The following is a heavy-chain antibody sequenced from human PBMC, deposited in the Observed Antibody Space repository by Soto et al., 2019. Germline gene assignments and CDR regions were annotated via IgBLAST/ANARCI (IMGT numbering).Heavy chain of an antibody. CDR1: GGSISSGGYS. D-gene: IGHD6-19*01. CDR2: IYHSGST. J-gene: IGHJ5*02. Sequence: QLQLQESGSGLVKPSQTLSLTCAVSGGSISSGGYSWSWIRQPPGKGLEWIGYIYHSGSTYYNPSPKRRVTISVDRSKNQFSLKLSSVAAAGTAVYCCATTWLSGHWFAPWGQGTLVTVSS. V-gene: IGHV4-30-2*01. CDR3: ATTWLSGHWFAP.